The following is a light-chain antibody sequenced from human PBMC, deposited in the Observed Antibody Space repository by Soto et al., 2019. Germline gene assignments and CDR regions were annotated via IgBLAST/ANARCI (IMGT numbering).Light chain of an antibody. CDR2: GAS. CDR1: QSVTSNY. V-gene: IGKV3-20*01. CDR3: QQYVRSPWT. J-gene: IGKJ1*01. Sequence: EIVLTQSPAALSLSPGERATLSCRASQSVTSNYLAWYQQKPGQAPRLLIYGASSRATGSPHRFSGSGSGTDFTLAISRLEPEDFAVYYCQQYVRSPWTFGRGTKVDIK.